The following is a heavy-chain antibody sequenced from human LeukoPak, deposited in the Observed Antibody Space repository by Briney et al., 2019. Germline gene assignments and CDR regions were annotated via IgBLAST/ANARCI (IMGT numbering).Heavy chain of an antibody. CDR2: IGEDGSEK. CDR3: ARCVGTVTTFYYYYMDV. CDR1: GFTFSSYW. J-gene: IGHJ6*03. V-gene: IGHV3-7*01. Sequence: GGSLRLSCAASGFTFSSYWMTWVRQAPGKGLEWVSNIGEDGSEKYYVDSVKGRFTISRDNAKNSLYLQMNSLRAEDTAVYYCARCVGTVTTFYYYYMDVWGKGTTVTVSS. D-gene: IGHD4-11*01.